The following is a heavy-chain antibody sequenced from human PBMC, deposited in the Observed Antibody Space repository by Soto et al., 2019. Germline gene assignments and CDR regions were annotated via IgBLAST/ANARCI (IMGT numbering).Heavy chain of an antibody. J-gene: IGHJ4*02. Sequence: ASVKVSCKASGYTFTTYGISWVRQAPGQGLEWMGWISAYNGNTNYAQKVQGRVTMTTDTSTSTAYMELRSLRSDDTAVYYCATVHGTSRSFEYWGQGTLVTVSS. CDR1: GYTFTTYG. V-gene: IGHV1-18*01. CDR3: ATVHGTSRSFEY. CDR2: ISAYNGNT.